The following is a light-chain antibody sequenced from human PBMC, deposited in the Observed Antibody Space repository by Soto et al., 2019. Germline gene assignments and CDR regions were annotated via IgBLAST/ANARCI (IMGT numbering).Light chain of an antibody. CDR3: SSYTSNNFYV. Sequence: QSVLTQPASVAGSPGQSITISCTGTASDISAYNYVSWYQQHPGKAPKLMIYEVGDRPSGLSNRFSGSKSGNTASLTISRLQPEDEADYYCSSYTSNNFYVFGTGTKVTV. V-gene: IGLV2-14*01. CDR2: EVG. CDR1: ASDISAYNY. J-gene: IGLJ1*01.